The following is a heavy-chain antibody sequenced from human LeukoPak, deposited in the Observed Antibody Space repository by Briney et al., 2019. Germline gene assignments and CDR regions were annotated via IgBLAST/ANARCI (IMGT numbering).Heavy chain of an antibody. V-gene: IGHV4-38-2*01. D-gene: IGHD3-16*01. J-gene: IGHJ4*02. Sequence: PSETLSLTCAVSGYSISSGYYWGWIRQPPGKGMEWIGNIYHSGSTYYNPSLKSRGTISVDTSKNQFSLKLSSVTAADTAVYYCAQQSLRSLDYWGQGTLVTVSS. CDR2: IYHSGST. CDR1: GYSISSGYY. CDR3: AQQSLRSLDY.